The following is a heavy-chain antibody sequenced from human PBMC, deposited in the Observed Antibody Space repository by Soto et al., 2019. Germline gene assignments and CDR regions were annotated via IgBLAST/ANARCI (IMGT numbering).Heavy chain of an antibody. CDR2: IGPETGAT. J-gene: IGHJ4*02. CDR1: GYTFTGHY. CDR3: GRGRSGQIVVFY. D-gene: IGHD1-26*01. V-gene: IGHV1-2*02. Sequence: ASVKVSCKASGYTFTGHYIHWVRQAPEQGPEWMGEIGPETGATRYAQKFQGRVTMTRDMSITTVYMELNNLSPDDTAVYYCGRGRSGQIVVFYWGQGTPVTVS.